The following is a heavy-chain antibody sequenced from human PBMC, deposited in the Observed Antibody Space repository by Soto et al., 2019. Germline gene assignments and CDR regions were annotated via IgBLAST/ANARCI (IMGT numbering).Heavy chain of an antibody. D-gene: IGHD2-8*01. CDR3: ARASRLVQLEGDWFDP. J-gene: IGHJ5*02. CDR1: GYTFTGYY. Sequence: ASVKVSCKASGYTFTGYYMHWVRQAPGQGLEWMGWINPNSGGTNYAQKFQGWVTMTRDTSISTAYMELSRLRSDDTAVYHCARASRLVQLEGDWFDPWGQGTLVTVSS. CDR2: INPNSGGT. V-gene: IGHV1-2*04.